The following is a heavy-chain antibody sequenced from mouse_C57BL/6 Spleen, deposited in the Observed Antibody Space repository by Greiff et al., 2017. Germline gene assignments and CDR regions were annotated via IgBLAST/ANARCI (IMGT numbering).Heavy chain of an antibody. CDR2: INPNTGGT. D-gene: IGHD3-3*01. Sequence: VQLQQSGPELVKPGASVKISCKASGYTFTDYYMNWVKQSHGKSLEWIGDINPNTGGTSYNQQFKGKATLTVDKSSSTAYMELRSLTSEDSAVYYCARGDPNTYWGQGTLVTVSA. J-gene: IGHJ3*01. CDR1: GYTFTDYY. V-gene: IGHV1-26*01. CDR3: ARGDPNTY.